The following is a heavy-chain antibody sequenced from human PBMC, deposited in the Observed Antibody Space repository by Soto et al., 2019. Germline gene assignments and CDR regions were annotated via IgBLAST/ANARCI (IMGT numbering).Heavy chain of an antibody. CDR3: ARDAGRYLGDIYCYYGMDV. Sequence: ASVKVSCKASGYTFTSYGISWVRQSPGQGLEWMGWISAYNGNTNYAQKLQGRVTMTTDTSTSTAYMELGSLRSDDTAVYYCARDAGRYLGDIYCYYGMDVWGQGTTGTVSS. J-gene: IGHJ6*02. D-gene: IGHD4-17*01. V-gene: IGHV1-18*04. CDR1: GYTFTSYG. CDR2: ISAYNGNT.